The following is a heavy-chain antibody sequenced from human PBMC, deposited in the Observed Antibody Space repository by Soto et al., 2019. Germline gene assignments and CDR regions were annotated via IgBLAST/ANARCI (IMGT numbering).Heavy chain of an antibody. J-gene: IGHJ6*02. D-gene: IGHD6-13*01. V-gene: IGHV3-30*18. Sequence: GGFLRLSCAASGFTFSSYGMHWVRQAPGKGLEWVAVISYDGSNKYYADSVKGRFTISRDNSKNTLYLQMNSLRAEDTAVYYCAKDLEAEAAAGEYYYGMDVWGQGTMVTVSS. CDR3: AKDLEAEAAAGEYYYGMDV. CDR2: ISYDGSNK. CDR1: GFTFSSYG.